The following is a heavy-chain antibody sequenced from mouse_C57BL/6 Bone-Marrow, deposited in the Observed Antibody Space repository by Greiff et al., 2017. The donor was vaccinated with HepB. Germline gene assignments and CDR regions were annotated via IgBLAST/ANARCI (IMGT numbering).Heavy chain of an antibody. CDR3: ARGGYYEAWFAY. D-gene: IGHD2-3*01. CDR1: GYSITSGYY. Sequence: DVKLQESGPGLVKPSQSLSLTCSVTGYSITSGYYWNWIRQFPGNKLEWMGYISYDGSNNYNPSLKNRISITRDTSKNQFFLKLNSVTTEDTATYYCARGGYYEAWFAYWGQGTLVTVSA. J-gene: IGHJ3*01. CDR2: ISYDGSN. V-gene: IGHV3-6*01.